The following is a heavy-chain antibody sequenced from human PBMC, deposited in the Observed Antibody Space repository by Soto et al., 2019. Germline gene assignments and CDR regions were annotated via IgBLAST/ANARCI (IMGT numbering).Heavy chain of an antibody. CDR2: IYHSGST. Sequence: QVQLEESGPGLAKPSGTLSLTCTVSGGSISSNNWWSWVRQPPGKGLEWIGEIYHSGSTNYNPSLTSCVIISVDTSRNQCSRRLSSVTAAGTAVYDGARYIAASGTYYLDFWGQGTLVTVSS. J-gene: IGHJ4*02. CDR3: ARYIAASGTYYLDF. CDR1: GGSISSNNW. V-gene: IGHV4-4*02. D-gene: IGHD6-13*01.